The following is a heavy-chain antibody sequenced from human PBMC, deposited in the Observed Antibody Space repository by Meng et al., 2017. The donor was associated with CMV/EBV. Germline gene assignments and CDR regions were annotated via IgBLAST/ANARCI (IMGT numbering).Heavy chain of an antibody. J-gene: IGHJ4*02. CDR3: ARTGEYPTFDY. V-gene: IGHV4-30-4*08. CDR1: GGSISSGDFY. CDR2: IYYSGST. Sequence: GPGLVKPSQALSLTCTVSGGSISSGDFYWSWLRQPPGKGLEWIGYIYYSGSTYYNPSLKSRVTISVDTSKNQFSLKLSSVTAADTAVYYCARTGEYPTFDYWGQGTLVTVSS. D-gene: IGHD2/OR15-2a*01.